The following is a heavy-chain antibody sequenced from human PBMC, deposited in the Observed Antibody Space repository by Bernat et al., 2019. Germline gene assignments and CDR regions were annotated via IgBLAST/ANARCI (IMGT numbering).Heavy chain of an antibody. Sequence: QVQLQESGPGLVKPSETLSLTCTVPGGSITNYHWSWSRQPPGKALEWIGYIYYTGNTNYNSSLRSRVTISVDTSKNQFSLKLSSVAAADTAVYYCARHAGGSGGYCSSTACYTFDYWGQGTLVAVSS. CDR2: IYYTGNT. V-gene: IGHV4-59*08. CDR3: ARHAGGSGGYCSSTACYTFDY. J-gene: IGHJ4*02. D-gene: IGHD2-2*02. CDR1: GGSITNYH.